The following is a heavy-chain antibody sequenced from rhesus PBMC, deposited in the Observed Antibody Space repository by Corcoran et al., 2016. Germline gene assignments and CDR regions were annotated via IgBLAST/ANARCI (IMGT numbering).Heavy chain of an antibody. V-gene: IGHV4-65*02. Sequence: QVQLQESGPGLVKPSETLSPTCAVPGDSITSYNWRTWLLQPQEKGLGWIGNTGGSLGGTFYSPSLKNRVTISKDTSRNGFSLRMTSVTAADTAVYYCARHPFPYGGMDVWGRGVLVTVSS. D-gene: IGHD3-9*01. CDR3: ARHPFPYGGMDV. J-gene: IGHJ5-2*02. CDR2: TGGSLGGT. CDR1: GDSITSYNW.